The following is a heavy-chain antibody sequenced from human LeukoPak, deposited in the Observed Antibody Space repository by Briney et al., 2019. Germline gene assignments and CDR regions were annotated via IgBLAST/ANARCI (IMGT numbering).Heavy chain of an antibody. CDR1: GASISSGGYS. CDR3: ARHVYSSTWYIYYYGVDV. D-gene: IGHD6-13*01. V-gene: IGHV4-30-2*01. Sequence: SQTLSLTCAVSGASISSGGYSWSWIRQPPGKGLEWIGYSYHSGSTYYNPSLKSRVTISVDTSKNQFSLKLTFVTAADTAVYYCARHVYSSTWYIYYYGVDVWGQGTTVTVSS. J-gene: IGHJ6*02. CDR2: SYHSGST.